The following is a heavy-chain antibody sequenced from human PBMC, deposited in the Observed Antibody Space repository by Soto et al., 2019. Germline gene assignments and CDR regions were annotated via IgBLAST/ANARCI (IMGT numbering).Heavy chain of an antibody. CDR3: TRGYTVTPDGDYNYSGMDV. J-gene: IGHJ6*02. V-gene: IGHV4-34*01. D-gene: IGHD4-17*01. CDR1: GGSFSGYY. Sequence: SETLSLTCAVYGGSFSGYYWTWIRQPPGKGLEWIGEINHSGSTNYNPSLKSRVTISVDTSKNQFSLKLSSVTAADTAVYYCTRGYTVTPDGDYNYSGMDVWGQGTTVTVSS. CDR2: INHSGST.